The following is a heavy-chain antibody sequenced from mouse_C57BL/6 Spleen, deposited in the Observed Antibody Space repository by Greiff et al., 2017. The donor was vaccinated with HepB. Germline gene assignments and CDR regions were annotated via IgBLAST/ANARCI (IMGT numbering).Heavy chain of an antibody. Sequence: EVQGVESGGGLVKPGGSLKLSCAASGFTFSDYGMHWVRQAPEKGLEWVAYISSGSSTIYYADTVKGRFTISRDNAKNTLFLQMTSLRSEDTAMYYCARRYDGYYVGYAMDYWGQGTSVTVSS. V-gene: IGHV5-17*01. J-gene: IGHJ4*01. CDR2: ISSGSSTI. CDR1: GFTFSDYG. D-gene: IGHD2-3*01. CDR3: ARRYDGYYVGYAMDY.